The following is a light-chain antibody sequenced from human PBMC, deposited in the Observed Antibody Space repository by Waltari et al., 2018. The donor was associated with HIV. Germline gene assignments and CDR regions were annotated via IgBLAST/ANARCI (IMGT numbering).Light chain of an antibody. CDR3: QQYYSTTTWT. V-gene: IGKV1-NL1*01. Sequence: DIQLTQSPASLSASVGDRVTITCRASQAISNSIAWYQQRQGKAPRLLLFAASRFETGVTSRFIGSGSGTFFTLTITSLQPGDFATYYCQQYYSTTTWTFGQGTRVE. J-gene: IGKJ1*01. CDR2: AAS. CDR1: QAISNS.